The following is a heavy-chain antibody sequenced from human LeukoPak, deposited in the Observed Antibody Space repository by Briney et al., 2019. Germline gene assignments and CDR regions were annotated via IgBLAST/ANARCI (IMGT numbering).Heavy chain of an antibody. D-gene: IGHD3-22*01. CDR1: GFTFSSYS. CDR3: ARGLYDSSGYYRYYYYMDV. Sequence: GGSLRLSCAASGFTFSSYSMNWVRQAPGKGLEWVSSISSSSSYIYYADSVKGRFTISRDNAKNSLCLQMNSLRAEDTAVYYCARGLYDSSGYYRYYYYMDVWGKGTTVTVSS. CDR2: ISSSSSYI. J-gene: IGHJ6*03. V-gene: IGHV3-21*01.